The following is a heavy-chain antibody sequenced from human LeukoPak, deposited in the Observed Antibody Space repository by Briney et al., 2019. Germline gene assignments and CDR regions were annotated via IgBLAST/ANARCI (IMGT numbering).Heavy chain of an antibody. CDR1: GYTFTSYY. Sequence: ASVKVSCKASGYTFTSYYMHWVRQAPGQGLEWMGIINPSGGSTSYAQKFQGRVTMTRDTSTSTVYMELSSLRSEDTAVYYCARDNCSGGSCYSPDYLAQGTLVTVSS. J-gene: IGHJ4*02. D-gene: IGHD2-15*01. CDR3: ARDNCSGGSCYSPDY. V-gene: IGHV1-46*01. CDR2: INPSGGST.